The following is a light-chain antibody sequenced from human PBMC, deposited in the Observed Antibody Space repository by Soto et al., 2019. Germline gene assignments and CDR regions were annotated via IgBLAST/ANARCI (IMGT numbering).Light chain of an antibody. CDR2: DAS. CDR1: QSVSSY. J-gene: IGKJ4*01. V-gene: IGKV3-11*01. Sequence: EIVLTQSPATLSLSPGERATLSCRASQSVSSYLAWYQQKPGQAPRLLIYDASTRATGIPASCSGSGSGTDFTLTSSSLEPDDFAFYYCQQRSDWPSTFGGGTKVQIK. CDR3: QQRSDWPST.